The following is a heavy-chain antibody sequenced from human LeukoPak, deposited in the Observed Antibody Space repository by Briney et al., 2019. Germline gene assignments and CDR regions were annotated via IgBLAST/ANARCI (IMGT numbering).Heavy chain of an antibody. Sequence: ASVKVSCKASLYTFTRYFMHWVRPAPGKGLEGMGFIHPSGCSKRFPQKFQGRVTMTRDTSTSTVYMELSSLRSEETGVYYCARDGVYGDYYYYMDVWGKGTTVTISS. CDR1: LYTFTRYF. CDR2: IHPSGCSK. J-gene: IGHJ6*03. V-gene: IGHV1-46*01. D-gene: IGHD4-17*01. CDR3: ARDGVYGDYYYYMDV.